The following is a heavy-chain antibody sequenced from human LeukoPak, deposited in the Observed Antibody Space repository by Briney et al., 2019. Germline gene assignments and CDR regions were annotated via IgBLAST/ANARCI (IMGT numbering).Heavy chain of an antibody. CDR3: ARSRPAPKEFDH. J-gene: IGHJ4*02. D-gene: IGHD2-2*01. V-gene: IGHV4-4*09. CDR1: DDSISDYY. CDR2: IYTRGTA. Sequence: SETLSLTCTVSDDSISDYYWSWIRQPPGKGLEWIGYIYTRGTANYNPSLKSRVTMSADTYKNQFSLKLDSVTAADTAVYYCARSRPAPKEFDHWGQGTLVTVSS.